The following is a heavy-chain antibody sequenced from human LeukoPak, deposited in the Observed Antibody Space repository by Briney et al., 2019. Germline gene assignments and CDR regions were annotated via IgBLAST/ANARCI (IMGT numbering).Heavy chain of an antibody. J-gene: IGHJ4*02. CDR3: ARALPSYSSSWYGGFSVGGFDY. CDR1: GFTFSSYS. CDR2: ISSSSSYI. Sequence: GGSLRLSCAASGFTFSSYSMNWVSQAPGKGLEWVSSISSSSSYIYYADSVKGRFTISRDNAKNSLYLQMNSLRAEDTAVYYCARALPSYSSSWYGGFSVGGFDYWGQGTLVTVSS. V-gene: IGHV3-21*01. D-gene: IGHD6-13*01.